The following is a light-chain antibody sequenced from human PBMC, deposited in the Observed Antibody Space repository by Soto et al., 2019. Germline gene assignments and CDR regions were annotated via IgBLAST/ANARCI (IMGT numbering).Light chain of an antibody. Sequence: EIVMTQSPATLSVAPGERATLSCRASQSISNNLAWYQQKPGQAPRLLIFGASTRATGIPARFSGSGSGTELTLTLSSLQYEDFEVYYCQKHDNWPLTFGGGTKVEIK. CDR3: QKHDNWPLT. CDR1: QSISNN. J-gene: IGKJ4*01. V-gene: IGKV3-15*01. CDR2: GAS.